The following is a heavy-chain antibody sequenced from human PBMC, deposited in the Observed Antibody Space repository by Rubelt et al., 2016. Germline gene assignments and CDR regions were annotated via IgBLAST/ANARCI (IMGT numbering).Heavy chain of an antibody. CDR3: AKYDFWSGSDAFDI. V-gene: IGHV1-69*06. J-gene: IGHJ3*02. D-gene: IGHD3-3*01. CDR1: GGTFSSYA. Sequence: QVQLVQSGAEVKKPGSSVKVSCKASGGTFSSYAISWVRQAPGQGLEWMGGIIPIFGTANYAQKPPGRVTMTTDNSTRPAYMELSSLGSEDTAVYYCAKYDFWSGSDAFDIWGQGTMVTVSS. CDR2: IIPIFGTA.